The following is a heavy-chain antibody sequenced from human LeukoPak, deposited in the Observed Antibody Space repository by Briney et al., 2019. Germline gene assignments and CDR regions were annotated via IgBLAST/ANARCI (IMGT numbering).Heavy chain of an antibody. Sequence: SETLSLTCTVSGGSISSYYWSWIRQPPGKGLEWIGYIYYSGSTNYNPSLKSRVTISVDKSKNQFSLKLSSVTAADTAMYYCAKDHRDSSSWYGWFDPWGQGTLVTVSS. CDR1: GGSISSYY. CDR2: IYYSGST. D-gene: IGHD6-13*01. V-gene: IGHV4-59*12. J-gene: IGHJ5*02. CDR3: AKDHRDSSSWYGWFDP.